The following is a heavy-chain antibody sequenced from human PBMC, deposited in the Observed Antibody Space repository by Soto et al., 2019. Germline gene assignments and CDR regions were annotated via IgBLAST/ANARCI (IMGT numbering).Heavy chain of an antibody. V-gene: IGHV3-21*01. CDR3: TRIYCSGGSCFSGFQY. CDR2: ISSSSTYI. J-gene: IGHJ4*02. Sequence: VQLVESGGGLVKPGGSLRLSCAASGFTFSNYNMNWVRQAPGKGLEWVSSISSSSTYIYYADSVKGRFTISRDNAKNSLYLQMNSLRAEDTAVYYCTRIYCSGGSCFSGFQYWGQGTLVTVSS. CDR1: GFTFSNYN. D-gene: IGHD2-15*01.